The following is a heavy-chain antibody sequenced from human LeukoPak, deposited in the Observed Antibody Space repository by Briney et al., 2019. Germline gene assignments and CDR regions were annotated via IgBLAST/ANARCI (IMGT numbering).Heavy chain of an antibody. CDR1: GGSISSYY. Sequence: LETLSLTCTVSGGSISSYYWSRIRQPPGKGLEWIGNIYYSGSTNYNPSLKSRVTISVDTSKNQFSLKLSSVTAADTAVYYCARLRGYYYDYWGQGTQVTVSS. CDR2: IYYSGST. CDR3: ARLRGYYYDY. D-gene: IGHD5-12*01. V-gene: IGHV4-59*08. J-gene: IGHJ4*02.